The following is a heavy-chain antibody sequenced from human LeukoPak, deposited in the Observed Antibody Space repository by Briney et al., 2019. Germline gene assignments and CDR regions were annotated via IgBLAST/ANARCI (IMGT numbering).Heavy chain of an antibody. CDR2: ISNDNGNT. CDR3: ARGLSPTEGDY. D-gene: IGHD2-21*02. CDR1: GYTLTSYG. V-gene: IGHV1-18*04. J-gene: IGHJ4*02. Sequence: AASVSVSCKASGYTLTSYGISWVRQAPGQGLEWMGWISNDNGNTNYAQKFQGRVTMSTDTMTADTSTSTAYMELRSLRSDDTAVYYCARGLSPTEGDYWGQGTLVTVSS.